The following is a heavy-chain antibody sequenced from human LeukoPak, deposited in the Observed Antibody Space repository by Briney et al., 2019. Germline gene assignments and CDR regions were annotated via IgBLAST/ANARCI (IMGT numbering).Heavy chain of an antibody. V-gene: IGHV1-2*02. CDR1: GYTFTGYN. D-gene: IGHD3-10*01. CDR2: INPNSGGT. CDR3: FLLFRDR. J-gene: IGHJ4*02. Sequence: ASVKHSCRASGYTFTGYNMHWVRKAPGLGLEWMGGINPNSGGTNYAQKFQGRVTMTRDTSISTAYMVLSRLRSDDTAVYYCFLLFRDRWGQETQVTVSS.